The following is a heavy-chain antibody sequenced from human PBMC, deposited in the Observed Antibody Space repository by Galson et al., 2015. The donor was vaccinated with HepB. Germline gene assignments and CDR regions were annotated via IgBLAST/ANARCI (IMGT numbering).Heavy chain of an antibody. Sequence: SLRLSCAASGFTFTKSGMHWVRQAPGKGLEWMAVIWSDGTHKYYADSVRGRSSISRDNTNKTLYLHMNSLRAEDTAVYYCAKDAYKSSYYFDSWGQGILVTVSS. CDR2: IWSDGTHK. D-gene: IGHD3-16*01. V-gene: IGHV3-33*06. CDR3: AKDAYKSSYYFDS. CDR1: GFTFTKSG. J-gene: IGHJ4*02.